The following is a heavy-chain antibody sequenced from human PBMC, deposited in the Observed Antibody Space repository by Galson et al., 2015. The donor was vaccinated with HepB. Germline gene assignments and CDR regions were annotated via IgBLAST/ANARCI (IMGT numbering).Heavy chain of an antibody. CDR1: GGTFSSYA. CDR2: IISIFGTA. CDR3: ARKACSSTSCAGIYYYYYYMDV. J-gene: IGHJ6*03. Sequence: SVKVSCKASGGTFSSYAISWVRQAPGQGLEWMGGIISIFGTANYAQKFQGRVTITADESTSTAYMELSSLRSEDTAVYYCARKACSSTSCAGIYYYYYYMDVWGKGTTVTVSS. D-gene: IGHD2-2*01. V-gene: IGHV1-69*13.